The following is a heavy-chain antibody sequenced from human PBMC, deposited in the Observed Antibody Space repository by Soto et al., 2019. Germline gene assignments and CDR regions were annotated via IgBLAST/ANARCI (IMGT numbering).Heavy chain of an antibody. J-gene: IGHJ5*02. CDR1: GGTFSSYA. V-gene: IGHV1-69*13. Sequence: VKVSCKASGGTFSSYAISWVRQAPGQGLEWMGGIIPIFGTANYAQKFQGRVTITADESTSTAYMELSSLRSEDTAVYYCARVKGEVGATQGWFDPWGQGTLVTVSS. CDR3: ARVKGEVGATQGWFDP. D-gene: IGHD1-26*01. CDR2: IIPIFGTA.